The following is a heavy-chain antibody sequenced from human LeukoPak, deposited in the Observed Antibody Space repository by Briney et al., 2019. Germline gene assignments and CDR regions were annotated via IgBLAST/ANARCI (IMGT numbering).Heavy chain of an antibody. CDR3: ARRRIRAAAGGVGSGKYYFDY. J-gene: IGHJ4*02. CDR2: INPNSGGT. CDR1: GYTFTGYY. Sequence: GASVKVSCKASGYTFTGYYMHWVRQAPGQGLEWMGWINPNSGGTNYAQKFQGRVTMTRDTSISTAYMELSRLRSDDTAVYYCARRRIRAAAGGVGSGKYYFDYWGQGTLVTVSS. D-gene: IGHD6-13*01. V-gene: IGHV1-2*02.